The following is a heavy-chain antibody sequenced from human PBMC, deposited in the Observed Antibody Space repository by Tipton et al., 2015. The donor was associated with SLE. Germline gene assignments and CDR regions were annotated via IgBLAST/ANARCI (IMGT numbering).Heavy chain of an antibody. V-gene: IGHV1-69*09. CDR2: IIPILGIA. D-gene: IGHD1-1*01. Sequence: QVQLVQSGPEVKKPGASVKVSCKASGYTFTSYGISWVRQAPGQGLEWMGRIIPILGIANYAQKFQGRVTITADKSTSTAYMELSSLRSEDTAVYYCAGPSRTENAFDIRCQGTMVTVSS. CDR3: AGPSRTENAFDI. CDR1: GYTFTSYG. J-gene: IGHJ3*02.